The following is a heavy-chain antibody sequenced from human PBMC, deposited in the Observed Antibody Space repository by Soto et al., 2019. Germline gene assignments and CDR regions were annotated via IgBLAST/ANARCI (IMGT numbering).Heavy chain of an antibody. V-gene: IGHV4-59*01. CDR2: IYYSGST. CDR3: ARDTGSVTMVRGVIEETNWFDP. CDR1: GGSISSYY. D-gene: IGHD3-10*01. J-gene: IGHJ5*02. Sequence: WETLSLTCTVSGGSISSYYWSWIRQPPGKGLEWIGYIYYSGSTNYNPSLKSRVTISGDTSKNQFSLKLSSVTAADTAVYYCARDTGSVTMVRGVIEETNWFDPWGQGTLVTVSS.